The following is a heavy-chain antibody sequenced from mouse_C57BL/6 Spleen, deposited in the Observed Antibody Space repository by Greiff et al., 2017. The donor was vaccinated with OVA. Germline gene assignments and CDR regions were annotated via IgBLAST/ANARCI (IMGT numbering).Heavy chain of an antibody. D-gene: IGHD1-1*01. CDR1: GYTFTNYW. CDR3: ARGGYGSSPLYAMDY. V-gene: IGHV1-63*01. J-gene: IGHJ4*01. Sequence: VKLQESGAELVRPGTSVKMSCKASGYTFTNYWIGWAKQRPGHGLEWIGDIYPGGGYTNYNEKFKGKATLTADKSSSTAYMQFSSLTSEDSAIYYCARGGYGSSPLYAMDYWGQGTSVTVSS. CDR2: IYPGGGYT.